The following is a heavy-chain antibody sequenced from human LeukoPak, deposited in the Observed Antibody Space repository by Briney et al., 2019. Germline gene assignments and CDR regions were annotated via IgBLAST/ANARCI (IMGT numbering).Heavy chain of an antibody. CDR1: GGSISDYY. V-gene: IGHV4-30-4*01. D-gene: IGHD2-15*01. CDR3: ARDHCSGGSCYLFDS. J-gene: IGHJ4*02. Sequence: SETLSLTCTVSGGSISDYYWSWIRQPPGKGLEWIGYIYYSGSTYYNPSLKSRVTTSLDTSKNQFSLKLSSVTAADTAVYYCARDHCSGGSCYLFDSWGQGTLVTVSS. CDR2: IYYSGST.